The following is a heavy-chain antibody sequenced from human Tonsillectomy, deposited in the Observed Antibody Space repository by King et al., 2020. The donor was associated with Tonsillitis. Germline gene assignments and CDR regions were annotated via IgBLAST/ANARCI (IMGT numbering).Heavy chain of an antibody. CDR1: GFTFSSYS. CDR3: ARVGYIYFDY. Sequence: VQLVESGGGLVQPGGSLRLSCAASGFTFSSYSMNWVRQAPGEGLEWVSYISSSSSTIYYADSVKGRFTISRDNAKNSLYLQMNSLRAEDTAVYYCARVGYIYFDYWGQGTLVTVSS. J-gene: IGHJ4*02. D-gene: IGHD1-1*01. CDR2: ISSSSSTI. V-gene: IGHV3-48*01.